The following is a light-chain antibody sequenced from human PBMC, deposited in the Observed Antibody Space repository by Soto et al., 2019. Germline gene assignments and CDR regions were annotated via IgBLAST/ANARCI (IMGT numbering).Light chain of an antibody. CDR3: QQYSGYSET. CDR2: KAS. J-gene: IGKJ1*01. V-gene: IGKV1-5*03. CDR1: QSISSW. Sequence: DIQMTQSPSTLSASVGDRVTITCRASQSISSWLAWYQQKPGKARKLLIYKASSLESGVPSRFSGSGSGTEFTLTISSLEPDDFATYYCQQYSGYSETFGQGTKVEIK.